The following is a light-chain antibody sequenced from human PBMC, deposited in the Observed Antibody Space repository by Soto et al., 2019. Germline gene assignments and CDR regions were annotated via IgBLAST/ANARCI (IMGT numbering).Light chain of an antibody. V-gene: IGKV3-15*01. J-gene: IGKJ5*01. CDR2: GAS. CDR3: QQYNNWPPIT. Sequence: EIVMTQSPATLSVSPGERATLSCRASQSVSSNLAWYQQKPGQAPRLLIYGASTRATGIPDRFSGSGSGTEFTLTIRRLQSGDFAVYYCQQYNNWPPITFGKGPRREIK. CDR1: QSVSSN.